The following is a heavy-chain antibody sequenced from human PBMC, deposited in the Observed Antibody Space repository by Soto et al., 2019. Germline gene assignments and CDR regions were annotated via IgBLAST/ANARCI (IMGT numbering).Heavy chain of an antibody. J-gene: IGHJ6*02. D-gene: IGHD3-10*01. CDR2: ISYDGSNK. CDR1: GFTFSSYA. V-gene: IGHV3-30-3*01. Sequence: GGSLRLSCAASGFTFSSYAMHLVRQAPGKGLEWVAVISYDGSNKYYADSVKGRFTISRDNSKNTLYLQMNSLRAEDTAVYYCARTTMVRGSGWYYYYGMDVWGQGTTVTVSS. CDR3: ARTTMVRGSGWYYYYGMDV.